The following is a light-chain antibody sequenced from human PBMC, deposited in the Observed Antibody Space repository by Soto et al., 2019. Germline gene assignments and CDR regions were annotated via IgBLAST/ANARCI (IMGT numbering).Light chain of an antibody. J-gene: IGKJ5*01. CDR1: QDISNY. CDR3: QQYDNPIT. Sequence: EIKMTQSPSSLSAFVGARVTINCQASQDISNYLNWYQQKPGKAPKLLIYDASNLETGVPSRFSGSGSGTDFTFTISSLQPEDIATYYCQQYDNPITFVQGTRLEI. CDR2: DAS. V-gene: IGKV1-33*01.